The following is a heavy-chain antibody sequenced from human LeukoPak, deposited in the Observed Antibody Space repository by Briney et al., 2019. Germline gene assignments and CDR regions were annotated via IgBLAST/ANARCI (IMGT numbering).Heavy chain of an antibody. D-gene: IGHD4-17*01. J-gene: IGHJ4*02. CDR2: ISYDGSNK. V-gene: IGHV3-30*18. CDR3: AKDRGTTVTRFDY. Sequence: GVLILSCAASGFTFSSYGMHWVRQAPGKGLEWVAVISYDGSNKYYADSVKGRFTISRDNSKNTLYLQMNSLRAEDTAVYYCAKDRGTTVTRFDYWGQGTLVTVSS. CDR1: GFTFSSYG.